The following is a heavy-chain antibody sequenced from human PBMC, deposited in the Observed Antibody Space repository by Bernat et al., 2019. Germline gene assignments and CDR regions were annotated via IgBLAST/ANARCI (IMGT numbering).Heavy chain of an antibody. CDR1: GFTFSSYS. V-gene: IGHV3-48*01. D-gene: IGHD2-15*01. CDR2: ISSSSSTI. J-gene: IGHJ6*02. Sequence: EVQLVESGGGLVQPGGSLRLSCAASGFTFSSYSMNWVRQAPGKGLEWVSYISSSSSTIYYADSVKGRFTISRDNAKNSLYLQMNSLRAEDTAVYYCARDSVCGGSCYSVAYYGMDVWGQGTTVTVSS. CDR3: ARDSVCGGSCYSVAYYGMDV.